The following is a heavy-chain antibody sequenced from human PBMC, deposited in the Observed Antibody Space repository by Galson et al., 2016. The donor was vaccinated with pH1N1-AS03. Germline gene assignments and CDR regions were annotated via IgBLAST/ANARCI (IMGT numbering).Heavy chain of an antibody. J-gene: IGHJ6*02. Sequence: LSLTCSVSGDSLDTFSWTWIRQPPGKGLEWIGFTFYGGSTHYNPPLKSRITISVDTSKNLFSLQLKSVTAADTAVYYCASRSSVLYSYGSDVWGQGTTVIVSS. D-gene: IGHD3-10*01. CDR2: TFYGGST. CDR3: ASRSSVLYSYGSDV. CDR1: GDSLDTFS. V-gene: IGHV4-59*01.